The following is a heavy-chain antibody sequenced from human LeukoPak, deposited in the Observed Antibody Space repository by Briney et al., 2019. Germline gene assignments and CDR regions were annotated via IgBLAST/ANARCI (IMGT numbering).Heavy chain of an antibody. CDR3: ARDYLGYCSSTSCYGAYYYYGMDV. Sequence: PGGSLRLSCIPSGFSFSSYGMHWVRQAPGKGLEWVAVIWYDGSNKYYADSVKGRFTISRDNSKNTLYLQMNSLRAEDTAVYYCARDYLGYCSSTSCYGAYYYYGMDVWGQGTTVTVSS. D-gene: IGHD2-2*01. J-gene: IGHJ6*02. CDR1: GFSFSSYG. CDR2: IWYDGSNK. V-gene: IGHV3-33*01.